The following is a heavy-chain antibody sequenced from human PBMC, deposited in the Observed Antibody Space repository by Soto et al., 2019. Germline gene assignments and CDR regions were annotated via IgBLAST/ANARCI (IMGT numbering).Heavy chain of an antibody. CDR3: ARGGSVVEVEGPIYIDHSGMDL. Sequence: QAQLMQSEAVVKKPGASVSLSCEPSGYFFNDFYIHWVRQAPGQGPEWVGMFHPRVGATTFEQKFKGRVTMTRGTYRDTFNIDLASLTSEDTAVYYCARGGSVVEVEGPIYIDHSGMDLWGQGTTVTVSS. D-gene: IGHD3-9*01. CDR1: GYFFNDFY. CDR2: FHPRVGAT. V-gene: IGHV1-46*02. J-gene: IGHJ6*02.